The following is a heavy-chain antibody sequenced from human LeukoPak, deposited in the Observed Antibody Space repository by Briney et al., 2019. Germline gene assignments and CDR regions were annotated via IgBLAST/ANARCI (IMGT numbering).Heavy chain of an antibody. Sequence: SGGSLRLSCAASGFTFSSHWMHWVRQGPGKGLVWVSRINSDGSSTGYEDSVKGRFTISRDNAKNSLYLQMNNLRAEDTALYYCARIYSSGWYTFGWWDYWGQGTLVTVSS. D-gene: IGHD6-19*01. J-gene: IGHJ4*02. CDR2: INSDGSST. V-gene: IGHV3-74*01. CDR3: ARIYSSGWYTFGWWDY. CDR1: GFTFSSHW.